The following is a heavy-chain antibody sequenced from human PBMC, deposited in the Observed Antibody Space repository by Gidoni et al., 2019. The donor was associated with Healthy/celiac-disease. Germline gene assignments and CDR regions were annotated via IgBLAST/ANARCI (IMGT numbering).Heavy chain of an antibody. CDR1: GYSFTSYY. V-gene: IGHV1-46*01. CDR3: ARVPGGRRIFDY. J-gene: IGHJ4*02. D-gene: IGHD2-8*02. Sequence: QVQLVQSGAEVKKPGASVKVSCKASGYSFTSYYMHWVRQDPGQGLEWMGIINPSGGSTSYAQKFQGRVTMTRDTSTSTVYMELSSLRSEDTAVYYCARVPGGRRIFDYWGQGTLVTVSS. CDR2: INPSGGST.